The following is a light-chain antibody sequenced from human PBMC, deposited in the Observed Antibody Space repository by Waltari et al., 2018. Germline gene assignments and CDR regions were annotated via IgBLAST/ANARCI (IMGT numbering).Light chain of an antibody. CDR2: DVN. CDR3: SSYTTNTRV. CDR1: SSDLVTSHR. J-gene: IGLJ3*02. Sequence: QSALTQPASVSGSPGQSITISSTGTSSDLVTSHRFSWYQQYPGKAPKLMIYDVNSRPSGVSNRFSGSKSGNTASLTISGLQAEDEADYYCSSYTTNTRVFGGGTKLTVL. V-gene: IGLV2-14*03.